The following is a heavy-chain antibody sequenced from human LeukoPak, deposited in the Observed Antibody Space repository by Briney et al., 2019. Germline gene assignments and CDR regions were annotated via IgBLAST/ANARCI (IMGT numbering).Heavy chain of an antibody. CDR3: LASLRTPGAFYI. Sequence: GGSLRLSCAASGFTFTNAWMSWVRQAPGKGLEWVGRLKSKAAGGTTDYPTPVKGRFTISGDDLKNTLYLQMDSLKTEDTAVYYCLASLRTPGAFYIWGQGTMVTVSS. D-gene: IGHD1/OR15-1a*01. J-gene: IGHJ3*02. CDR1: GFTFTNAW. V-gene: IGHV3-15*01. CDR2: LKSKAAGGTT.